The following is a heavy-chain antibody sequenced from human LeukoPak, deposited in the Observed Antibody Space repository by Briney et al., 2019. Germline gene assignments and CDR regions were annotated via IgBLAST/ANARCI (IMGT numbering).Heavy chain of an antibody. CDR2: IIPILGIA. J-gene: IGHJ6*03. D-gene: IGHD2-2*01. Sequence: KVSCKASGGTFSSYTISWVRQAPGQGLEWMGRIIPILGIANYAQKFQGRVTITADKSTSTAYMELSSLRSEDTAVYYCASNHAGYCSSTSCYGSRYYYMDVWGKGTTVTVSS. CDR3: ASNHAGYCSSTSCYGSRYYYMDV. V-gene: IGHV1-69*02. CDR1: GGTFSSYT.